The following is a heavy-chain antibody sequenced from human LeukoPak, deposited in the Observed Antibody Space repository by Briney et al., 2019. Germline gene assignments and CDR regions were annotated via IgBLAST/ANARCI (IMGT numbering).Heavy chain of an antibody. J-gene: IGHJ6*03. CDR3: ARDKGYYFYMDV. CDR1: GGSISSNY. CDR2: IYTSGIT. V-gene: IGHV4-4*07. Sequence: SETLSLTCTVSGGSISSNYWSWIRQPAGQGLEWIGRIYTSGITNYNPSLKSRVTMSVDTSKNKFSLKLSSVTAADTAVYYCARDKGYYFYMDVWGKGTPVTVSS.